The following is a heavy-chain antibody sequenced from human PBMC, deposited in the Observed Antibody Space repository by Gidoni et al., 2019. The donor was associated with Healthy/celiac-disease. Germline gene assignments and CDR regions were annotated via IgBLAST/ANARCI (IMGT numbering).Heavy chain of an antibody. CDR1: GGTFSSYA. Sequence: QVQLVQSGAEVKKAGSSVQVACKASGGTFSSYAISWVRQAPGQGLEWMGGIIPICGTANYAQKFQGRVTITADESTSTAYMELSSLRSEDTAVYYCARGSVIGRLGGDAFDIWGQGTMVTVSS. CDR3: ARGSVIGRLGGDAFDI. D-gene: IGHD3-16*01. CDR2: IIPICGTA. V-gene: IGHV1-69*01. J-gene: IGHJ3*02.